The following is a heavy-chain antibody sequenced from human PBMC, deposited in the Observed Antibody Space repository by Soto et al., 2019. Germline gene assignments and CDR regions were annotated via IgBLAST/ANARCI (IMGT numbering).Heavy chain of an antibody. CDR2: INSDGSST. J-gene: IGHJ6*03. Sequence: GGSLRLSCAASGFTFSSYWMHWVRQAPGKGLVWVSRINSDGSSTSYADSVKGRFTISRDNAKNTLYLQMSSLRAEDTAVYYCARDYIAAAGTGRYYYYYYMDVWGKGTTVTVSS. V-gene: IGHV3-74*01. CDR3: ARDYIAAAGTGRYYYYYYMDV. CDR1: GFTFSSYW. D-gene: IGHD6-13*01.